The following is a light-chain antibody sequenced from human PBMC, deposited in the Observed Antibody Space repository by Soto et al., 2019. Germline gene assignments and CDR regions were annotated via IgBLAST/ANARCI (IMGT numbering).Light chain of an antibody. V-gene: IGLV1-40*01. CDR1: SSNIGAGFD. J-gene: IGLJ1*01. CDR2: GNN. Sequence: QSVLTQPPSVSGAPGQRVTFSCTGSSSNIGAGFDVHWYQQLPGTAPKLLIYGNNNRPSGVPDRFSGSKSGASASLAIAGLEAEDEADYYCQSYDSSLSVYLFGTGPKVTVL. CDR3: QSYDSSLSVYL.